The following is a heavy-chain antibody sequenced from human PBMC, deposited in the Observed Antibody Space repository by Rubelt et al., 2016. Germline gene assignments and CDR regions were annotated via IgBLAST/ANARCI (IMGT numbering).Heavy chain of an antibody. V-gene: IGHV6-1*02. Sequence: GLVKPSQTLSLPCAISGDSVSSNSVTWNWIRQSPSRGLEYLGRTYYRSTWYYDYAVSVKSRITINPDTSKNQFSLQLNSVTPEDTAVYYCARGPASDCTGGSCYSWFDPWGQGTLVTVSS. CDR2: TYYRSTWYY. J-gene: IGHJ5*02. CDR1: GDSVSSNSVT. D-gene: IGHD2-15*01. CDR3: ARGPASDCTGGSCYSWFDP.